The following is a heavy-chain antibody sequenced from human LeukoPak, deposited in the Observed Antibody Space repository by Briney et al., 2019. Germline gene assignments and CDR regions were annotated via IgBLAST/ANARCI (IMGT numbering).Heavy chain of an antibody. CDR3: ARDLYGGYTLDY. CDR2: ISGSGGST. V-gene: IGHV3-23*01. CDR1: GFTFSNYW. Sequence: GGTLRLSCAASGFTFSNYWMSWVRQAPGKGLEWVSAISGSGGSTYYADSVKGRFTISRDNSKNTLYLQMNSLRAEDTAVYYCARDLYGGYTLDYWGQGTLVAVSS. D-gene: IGHD5-12*01. J-gene: IGHJ4*02.